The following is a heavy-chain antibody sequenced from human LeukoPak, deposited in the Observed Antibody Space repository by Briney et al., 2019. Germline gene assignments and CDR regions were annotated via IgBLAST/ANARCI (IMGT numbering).Heavy chain of an antibody. V-gene: IGHV3-33*01. J-gene: IGHJ4*02. D-gene: IGHD6-19*01. CDR2: IWYDGSNK. CDR1: GFTFSSYG. Sequence: GGSLRLSCAASGFTFSSYGMPWVRQAPGKGLEWVAVIWYDGSNKYYADSVKGRFTISRDNSKNTLYLQMNSLRDEDTAVYYCARGRGWERPNFDYWGQGTLVTVSS. CDR3: ARGRGWERPNFDY.